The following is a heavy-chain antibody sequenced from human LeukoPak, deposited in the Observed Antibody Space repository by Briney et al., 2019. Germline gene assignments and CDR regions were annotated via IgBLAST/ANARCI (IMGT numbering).Heavy chain of an antibody. CDR2: IKSKTDGGTT. Sequence: GGSLRLSCAASGFTFSNAWMNWVRQAPGKGLEWVGRIKSKTDGGTTDYAAPVKGRFTTSRDDSKNTLYLQMNSLKTEDTAVYYCTTPGIAAAGENYYYYGMDVWGQGTTVTVSS. CDR3: TTPGIAAAGENYYYYGMDV. CDR1: GFTFSNAW. D-gene: IGHD6-13*01. V-gene: IGHV3-15*01. J-gene: IGHJ6*02.